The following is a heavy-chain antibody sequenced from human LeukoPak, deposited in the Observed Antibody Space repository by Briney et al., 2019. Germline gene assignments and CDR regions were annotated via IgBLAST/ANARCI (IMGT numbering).Heavy chain of an antibody. Sequence: SETLSLTCTVSGGSISSGSYYWSWIRQPPGKGLEWIGEINHSGSTNYNPSLKSRVTISVDTSKNQFSLKLSSVTAADTAVYYCARGLGYDSSGYYYYFDYWGQGTLVTVSS. CDR2: INHSGST. V-gene: IGHV4-39*07. CDR3: ARGLGYDSSGYYYYFDY. CDR1: GGSISSGSYY. J-gene: IGHJ4*02. D-gene: IGHD3-22*01.